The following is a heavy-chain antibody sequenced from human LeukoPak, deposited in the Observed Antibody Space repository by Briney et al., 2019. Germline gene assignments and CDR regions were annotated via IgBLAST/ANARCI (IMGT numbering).Heavy chain of an antibody. CDR3: AKDFLVPAAPLGYFDY. J-gene: IGHJ4*02. D-gene: IGHD2-2*01. V-gene: IGHV3-23*01. CDR1: GFTFSSYA. Sequence: GGSLRLSCAASGFTFSSYAMSWVRQAPGKGLQWVSVISGNDGTTYYADSVKGRFTISRDNSKNTLYLQMNSLRAEDTAVYYCAKDFLVPAAPLGYFDYWGQGTLVTVSS. CDR2: ISGNDGTT.